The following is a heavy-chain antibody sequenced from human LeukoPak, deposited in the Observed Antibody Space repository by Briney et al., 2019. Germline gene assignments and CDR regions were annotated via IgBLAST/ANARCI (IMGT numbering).Heavy chain of an antibody. V-gene: IGHV1-69*13. J-gene: IGHJ5*02. D-gene: IGHD1-1*01. CDR2: IIPIFGTA. CDR3: ARRPVTLTTGTTGDWFDP. CDR1: GGTFSSYA. Sequence: ASVKVSCKASGGTFSSYAISWVRQAPGQGLEWMEGIIPIFGTANYAQKFQGRVTITADESTSTAYMELSSLRSGDTAVYYCARRPVTLTTGTTGDWFDPWGQGTLVTVSS.